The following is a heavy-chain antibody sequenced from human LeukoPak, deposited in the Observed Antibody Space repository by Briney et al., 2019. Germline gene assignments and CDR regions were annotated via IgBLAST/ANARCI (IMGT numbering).Heavy chain of an antibody. V-gene: IGHV4-61*02. D-gene: IGHD3-3*01. J-gene: IGHJ4*02. CDR1: GGSISTGSYY. CDR3: ARNFGVGSVYFDY. Sequence: SETLSLTCTVSGGSISTGSYYWSWIWQPAGKGLEWIGRIYSSGSTNYNPSLKSRVTISVDTSMNQFSLKLSSVTAADTAVYYCARNFGVGSVYFDYWAREPWSPSPQ. CDR2: IYSSGST.